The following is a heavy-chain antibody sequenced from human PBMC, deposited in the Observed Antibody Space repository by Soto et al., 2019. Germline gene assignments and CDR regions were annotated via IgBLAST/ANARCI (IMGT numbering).Heavy chain of an antibody. D-gene: IGHD6-6*01. CDR3: AKDQGIASRPRWFDP. Sequence: PGGSLRLSCAASGFTFRSSGMHWVRQAPGKGLEWVAVISYDGGNKYYGDSVRGRFTISRDNSKNTLYLEMNSLRAEDTAVYYCAKDQGIASRPRWFDPWGQGTLVTVSS. V-gene: IGHV3-30*18. J-gene: IGHJ5*02. CDR2: ISYDGGNK. CDR1: GFTFRSSG.